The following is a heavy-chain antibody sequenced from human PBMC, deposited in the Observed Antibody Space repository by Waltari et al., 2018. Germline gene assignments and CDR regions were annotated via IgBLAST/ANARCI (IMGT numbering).Heavy chain of an antibody. J-gene: IGHJ5*02. CDR2: VYYTGST. Sequence: QLQLQESGPRLVKPSETLSLTCSVSGDSITSSNYYLDWIRRPPGKGLGWIGSVYYTGSTYYKASLKSRVTISVDTSKNYFSLSLTSVTATDTAIYFCARTFMVRTIRSRGWFDPWGQGTLVTVSS. D-gene: IGHD3-10*01. V-gene: IGHV4-39*02. CDR3: ARTFMVRTIRSRGWFDP. CDR1: GDSITSSNYY.